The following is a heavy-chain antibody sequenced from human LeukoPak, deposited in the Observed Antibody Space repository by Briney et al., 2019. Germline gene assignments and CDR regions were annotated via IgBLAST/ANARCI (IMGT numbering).Heavy chain of an antibody. CDR3: ARDGWL. Sequence: PGGSLRLSCAASGFTFSSYAMHWVRQAPGKGLEWVAVISYDGSNKYYADSVKGRFTISRDNAKNSVYLQMNSLRAEDTAVYYCARDGWLRGQGTLVTVSS. J-gene: IGHJ4*02. CDR2: ISYDGSNK. D-gene: IGHD5-12*01. V-gene: IGHV3-30-3*01. CDR1: GFTFSSYA.